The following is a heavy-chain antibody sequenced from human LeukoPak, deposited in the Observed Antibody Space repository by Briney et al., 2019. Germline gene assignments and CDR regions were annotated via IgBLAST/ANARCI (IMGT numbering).Heavy chain of an antibody. CDR1: GGSFSGYY. Sequence: PSETLSLTCAVYGGSFSGYYWSWIRQPPGKGLEWIGEINHSGSTNYNPPLKSSVTISVDTSKNQVSLKLSSVTAADTAVYYCARIVWVPAAILDYWGQGTLVTVSS. CDR2: INHSGST. V-gene: IGHV4-34*01. J-gene: IGHJ4*02. CDR3: ARIVWVPAAILDY. D-gene: IGHD2-2*01.